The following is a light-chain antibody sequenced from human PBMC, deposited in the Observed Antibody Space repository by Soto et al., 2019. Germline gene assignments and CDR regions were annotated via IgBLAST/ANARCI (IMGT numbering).Light chain of an antibody. CDR2: KAS. Sequence: DIQMTQSPSTLSGSVGDRVTITCRASQSIGSWLAWYQQKPGKAPKLLIYKASSLESGVPSRFSGSGSGTEFNLTISSLQPDDFAIYYCQQYNSSFGQGTKVEI. V-gene: IGKV1-5*03. CDR3: QQYNSS. CDR1: QSIGSW. J-gene: IGKJ1*01.